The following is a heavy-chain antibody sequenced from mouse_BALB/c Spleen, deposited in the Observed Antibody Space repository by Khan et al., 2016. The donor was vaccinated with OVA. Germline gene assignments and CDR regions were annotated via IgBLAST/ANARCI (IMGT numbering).Heavy chain of an antibody. V-gene: IGHV1S81*02. Sequence: QVQLQQPGAELVKAGASVKMSCKASGYTFTSYWMHWVKQRPGQGLEWFAETNPTNGRTYYNEKLKSKATLTVDKFSSTAYMLLSGPTFEDSAVYYCARIKKIVATYLDYWGQGTTLTVSS. CDR3: ARIKKIVATYLDY. D-gene: IGHD1-1*01. J-gene: IGHJ2*01. CDR1: GYTFTSYW. CDR2: TNPTNGRT.